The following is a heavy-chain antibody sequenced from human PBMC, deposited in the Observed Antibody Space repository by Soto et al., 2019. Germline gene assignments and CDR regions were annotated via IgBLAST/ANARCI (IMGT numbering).Heavy chain of an antibody. CDR2: INSDGTHT. J-gene: IGHJ4*02. V-gene: IGHV3-74*03. D-gene: IGHD1-26*01. CDR1: GFTFSSYW. CDR3: VRDDRLSGTYQNPFDS. Sequence: GGSLRLSCAASGFTFSSYWMHWVRQVPGKGLVWVSHINSDGTHTSYADSVKGRFTISRDNAKNTLYLQMNSLRAEDTAVYYCVRDDRLSGTYQNPFDSWGQGT.